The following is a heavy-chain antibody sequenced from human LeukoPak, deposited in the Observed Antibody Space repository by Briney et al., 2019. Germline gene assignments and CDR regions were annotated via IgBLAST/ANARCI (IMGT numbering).Heavy chain of an antibody. J-gene: IGHJ4*02. V-gene: IGHV5-51*01. CDR1: GYSFTSYW. CDR2: IYPGDSDT. CDR3: ATLRKDYGGLNAFDI. Sequence: GESLKISCKGSGYSFTSYWIGWVRQMPGKGLEWMGIIYPGDSDTRYSPSFQGQVTISADKSISTAYLQWSSLKASDTAMYYCATLRKDYGGLNAFDIWGQGTLVTVSS. D-gene: IGHD4-23*01.